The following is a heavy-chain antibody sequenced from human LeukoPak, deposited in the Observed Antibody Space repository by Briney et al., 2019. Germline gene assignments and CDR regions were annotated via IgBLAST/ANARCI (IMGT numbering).Heavy chain of an antibody. J-gene: IGHJ5*02. V-gene: IGHV4-59*01. CDR3: ARVTTIFGRFDP. Sequence: PSETLSLTCTVSGGSISSYYWSWIRQPPGKGLEWIGYIYYSGSTNYNSSLKSRVTISVDTSKNQFSLKLSSVTAADTAVYYCARVTTIFGRFDPWGQGTLVTVSS. D-gene: IGHD3-3*01. CDR2: IYYSGST. CDR1: GGSISSYY.